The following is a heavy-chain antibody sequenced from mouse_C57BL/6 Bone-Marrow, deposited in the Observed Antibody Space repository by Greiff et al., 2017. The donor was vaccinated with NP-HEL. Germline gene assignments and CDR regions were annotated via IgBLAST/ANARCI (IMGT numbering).Heavy chain of an antibody. J-gene: IGHJ3*01. Sequence: VQLQQSVAELVRPGASVKLSCTASGFNIKNTYMHWVKQRPEQGLEWIGRIDPANGNTKYAPKFQGKATITADTSSNTAYLQLSSLTSEDTAIYYCAPSRNYGSSPFADWGQGTLVTVSA. CDR2: IDPANGNT. V-gene: IGHV14-3*01. D-gene: IGHD1-1*01. CDR3: APSRNYGSSPFAD. CDR1: GFNIKNTY.